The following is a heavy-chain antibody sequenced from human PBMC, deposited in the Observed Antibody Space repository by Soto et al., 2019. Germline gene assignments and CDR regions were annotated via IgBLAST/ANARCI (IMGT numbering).Heavy chain of an antibody. CDR3: ARGWELLVFDY. J-gene: IGHJ4*02. V-gene: IGHV1-69*02. Sequence: VQLVQSGAEVKKPGSSVKVSCKASGGTFSSYTISWVRQAPGQGLEWMGRIIPILGIANYAQKFQGRVTITADKSTSTAYKQLSSLRSEDTAVYYCARGWELLVFDYWGQGTLVTVSS. CDR1: GGTFSSYT. D-gene: IGHD1-26*01. CDR2: IIPILGIA.